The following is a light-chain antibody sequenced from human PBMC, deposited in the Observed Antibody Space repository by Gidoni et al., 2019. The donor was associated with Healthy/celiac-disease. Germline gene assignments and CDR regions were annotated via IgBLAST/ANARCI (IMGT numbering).Light chain of an antibody. CDR1: KLGDKY. CDR2: QDS. J-gene: IGLJ2*01. CDR3: QAWDSSTAVV. V-gene: IGLV3-1*01. Sequence: SYELTQQPSVPVSPGQTASITCSGDKLGDKYACWYQQKPGQSPVLVIYQDSKRPSGIPERFSGSNSGNTATLTISGTQAMDEADYYCQAWDSSTAVVFGGGTKLTVL.